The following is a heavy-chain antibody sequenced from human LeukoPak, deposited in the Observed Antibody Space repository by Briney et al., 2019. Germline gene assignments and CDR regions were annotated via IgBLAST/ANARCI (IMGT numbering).Heavy chain of an antibody. V-gene: IGHV4-59*01. Sequence: SETLSLTCTVSGGSISSDYWSWIRQPPGKGLEWIGYSHYSGITNYNPSLKSRVTISVDTSKNQFSLKLSSVTAADTAVYYCARVKKYSSSSGTNYFHMDVWGKGTTVTVSS. J-gene: IGHJ6*03. D-gene: IGHD6-6*01. CDR2: SHYSGIT. CDR3: ARVKKYSSSSGTNYFHMDV. CDR1: GGSISSDY.